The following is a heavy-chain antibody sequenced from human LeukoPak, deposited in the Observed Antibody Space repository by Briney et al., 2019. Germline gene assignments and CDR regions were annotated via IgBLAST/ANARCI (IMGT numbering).Heavy chain of an antibody. V-gene: IGHV6-1*01. CDR1: GDSVSSNSAA. CDR2: TYYRSKWYS. CDR3: ARVAVGKGYPFDY. D-gene: IGHD2-15*01. J-gene: IGHJ4*02. Sequence: SQTLSLTCAISGDSVSSNSAAWNWIRQSPSRGLEWLGRTYYRSKWYSDYPLSVKSRITIKPDTSKNQFSLQLSSVTAADTAVYYCARVAVGKGYPFDYWGQGTLVTVSS.